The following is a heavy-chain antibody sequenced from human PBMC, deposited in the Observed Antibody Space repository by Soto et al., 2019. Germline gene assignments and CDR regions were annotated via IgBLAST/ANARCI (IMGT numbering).Heavy chain of an antibody. CDR1: GFAFSIYA. D-gene: IGHD3-10*01. J-gene: IGHJ4*02. CDR3: ARSSGVPTPDFDY. CDR2: MSHDGSNR. Sequence: GGSLRLSSAGSGFAFSIYAMHWVRQAPGKGLEWVAVMSHDGSNRYYADAVKGRFTISRDNSKNTVYLEMNSPRAEDTAVYFCARSSGVPTPDFDYWGQGTLVTVSS. V-gene: IGHV3-30-3*01.